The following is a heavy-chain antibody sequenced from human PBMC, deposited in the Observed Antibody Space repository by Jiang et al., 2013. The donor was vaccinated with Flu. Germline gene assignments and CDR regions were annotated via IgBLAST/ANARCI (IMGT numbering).Heavy chain of an antibody. J-gene: IGHJ6*02. Sequence: MPGKGLEWMGIIYPGDSDTRYSPSFQSQVTISADKSISTAYLQWSSLKASDTAMYYCATTSTAAGGYYYYGMDVWGQGTTVTVSS. D-gene: IGHD3-16*01. V-gene: IGHV5-51*01. CDR2: IYPGDSDT. CDR3: ATTSTAAGGYYYYGMDV.